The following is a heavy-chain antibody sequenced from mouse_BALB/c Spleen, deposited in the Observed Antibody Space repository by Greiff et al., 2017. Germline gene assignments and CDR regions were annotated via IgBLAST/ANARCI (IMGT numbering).Heavy chain of an antibody. CDR3: ARRCTVVAPFDY. CDR1: GYAFTNYL. J-gene: IGHJ2*01. D-gene: IGHD1-1*01. Sequence: QVHVKQSGAELVRPGTSVKVSCKASGYAFTNYLIEWVKQRPGQGLEWIGVINPGSGGTNYNEKFKGKATLTADKSSSTAYMQLSSLTSDDSAVYFCARRCTVVAPFDYWGQGTTLTVSS. CDR2: INPGSGGT. V-gene: IGHV1-54*03.